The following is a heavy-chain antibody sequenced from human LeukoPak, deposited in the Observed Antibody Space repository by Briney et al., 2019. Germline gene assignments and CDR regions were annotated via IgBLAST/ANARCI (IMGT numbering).Heavy chain of an antibody. V-gene: IGHV3-21*01. CDR1: GFTFSGYS. CDR2: ISSSSSYI. Sequence: PGGSLRLSCAASGFTFSGYSMNWVRQAPGRGLEWVSSISSSSSYIYYADSVKGRFTISRDNAKNSLYLQMNSLRAEDTAVYYCARDYNYYYCYGMDVWGQGTTVTVSS. CDR3: ARDYNYYYCYGMDV. J-gene: IGHJ6*02.